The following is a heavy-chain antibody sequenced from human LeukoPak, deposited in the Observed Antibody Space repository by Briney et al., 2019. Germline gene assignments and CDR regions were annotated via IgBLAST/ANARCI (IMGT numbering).Heavy chain of an antibody. CDR3: ARYSGNYLFDN. CDR2: IYYSGST. Sequence: SETLSLTCTVSGGSISSSTYYWGWIRQPPGKGLEWIGSIYYSGSTYYNPSLNSRVTISVDTSNNQFSLNLRSVTAADTAVYYCARYSGNYLFDNWGQGTLVTVSS. D-gene: IGHD1-26*01. V-gene: IGHV4-39*01. CDR1: GGSISSSTYY. J-gene: IGHJ4*02.